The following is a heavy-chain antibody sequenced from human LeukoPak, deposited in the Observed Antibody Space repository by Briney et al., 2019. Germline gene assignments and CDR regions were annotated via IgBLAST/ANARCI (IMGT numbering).Heavy chain of an antibody. J-gene: IGHJ4*02. Sequence: PGGSLRLSCGASGFTFSSYALSWVRQAPGKGLVWVARISPDGSSALSADSVRGRFTISRDNADNTLYLQLNSLRAEDTAVYYCARVSFCPRCHFDYWGQGTLVTVSS. CDR2: ISPDGSSA. D-gene: IGHD2/OR15-2a*01. CDR3: ARVSFCPRCHFDY. CDR1: GFTFSSYA. V-gene: IGHV3-74*03.